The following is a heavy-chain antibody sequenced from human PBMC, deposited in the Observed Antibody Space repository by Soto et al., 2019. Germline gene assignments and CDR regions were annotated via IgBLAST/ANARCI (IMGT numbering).Heavy chain of an antibody. CDR1: GYTLTELS. Sequence: ASVKVSCKVSGYTLTELSMHWVRQAPGKGLEWMGGFDPEDGETIYAQKFQGRVTMTEDTSTDTAYMELSSLRSEDTAVYYCATLPRDSSYYVFDYWGQGTLVTVS. CDR3: ATLPRDSSYYVFDY. D-gene: IGHD1-26*01. V-gene: IGHV1-24*01. CDR2: FDPEDGET. J-gene: IGHJ4*02.